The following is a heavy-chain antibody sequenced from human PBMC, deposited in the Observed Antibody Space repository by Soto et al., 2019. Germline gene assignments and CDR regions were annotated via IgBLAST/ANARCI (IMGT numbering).Heavy chain of an antibody. V-gene: IGHV4-39*01. CDR3: SRIAVSGPRTGFDY. J-gene: IGHJ4*02. CDR1: GGSISNSSYL. CDR2: VAHIGSA. D-gene: IGHD6-19*01. Sequence: SETLSLTCSVSGGSISNSSYLWGWVRQPPGKGLQWIGSVAHIGSANYNPSLKSRLTMSGGTSKTQSSLRLDSVTAADTAVYYCSRIAVSGPRTGFDYWGQGILVTVSS.